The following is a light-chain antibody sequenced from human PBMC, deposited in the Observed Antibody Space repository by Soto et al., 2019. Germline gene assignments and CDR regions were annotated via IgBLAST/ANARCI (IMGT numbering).Light chain of an antibody. CDR1: SSDVGSSNL. V-gene: IGLV2-23*01. CDR3: CSYAGSSTWV. Sequence: QSALTQPASVSGSPGQSITISCTGTSSDVGSSNLVSWYQQHPGKAPKLMNYEGSKRPSGVSDRFSGSKTGNTASLTISGLQAEDEGDYYCCSYAGSSTWVFGGGTKLTVL. CDR2: EGS. J-gene: IGLJ3*02.